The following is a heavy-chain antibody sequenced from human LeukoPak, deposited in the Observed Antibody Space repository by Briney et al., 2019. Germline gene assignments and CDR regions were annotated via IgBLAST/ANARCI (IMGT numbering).Heavy chain of an antibody. J-gene: IGHJ4*02. Sequence: PSETLSLTCTVSGGSISSYFWSWIRQPPGKGLEWIGYIYYTGSTNYNPSLKSRVSISVDTSKNRFSLKLSSVTAAGAAVYYCASVCPEGGSTSCFDYWGQGTLVTVSS. V-gene: IGHV4-59*01. CDR2: IYYTGST. CDR3: ASVCPEGGSTSCFDY. CDR1: GGSISSYF. D-gene: IGHD2-2*01.